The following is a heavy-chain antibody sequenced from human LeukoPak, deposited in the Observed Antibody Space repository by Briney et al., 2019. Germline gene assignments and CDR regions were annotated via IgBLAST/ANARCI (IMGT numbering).Heavy chain of an antibody. V-gene: IGHV1-2*02. J-gene: IGHJ4*02. Sequence: GASVKVSCKASGYTFNGSYMHWVRQVPGQGLEWVGWINPNSGDTSYAQKFQGRVSMTRDTSISTAYLDLTSLRSDDTAVYYCAREKWYFDYWGQGTLITVSS. CDR1: GYTFNGSY. CDR3: AREKWYFDY. CDR2: INPNSGDT. D-gene: IGHD1-26*01.